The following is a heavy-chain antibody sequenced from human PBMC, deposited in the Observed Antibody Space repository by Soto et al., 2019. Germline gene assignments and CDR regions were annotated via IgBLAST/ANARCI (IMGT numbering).Heavy chain of an antibody. CDR2: SKNRPNSYTT. D-gene: IGHD4-17*01. CDR3: ARGNYDFGDYVAFDY. Sequence: EVELVESGGGLVQPGGSLRLSCAASGFSFSDHYMYWVRQAPGKGLEWVGRSKNRPNSYTTEYAASVKGRFTISRDDSKCSVYLQMNSLQTEDTAVYYCARGNYDFGDYVAFDYWGQGTLVTVSS. CDR1: GFSFSDHY. J-gene: IGHJ4*02. V-gene: IGHV3-72*01.